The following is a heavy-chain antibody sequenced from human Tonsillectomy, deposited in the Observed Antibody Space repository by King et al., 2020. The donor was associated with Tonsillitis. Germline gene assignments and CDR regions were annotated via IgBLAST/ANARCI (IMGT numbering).Heavy chain of an antibody. Sequence: DVQLVESGGGLVKPGGSLRLSCATSGFTFINFDMNWVRQAPGEGLEWVSSISGNGKYIHYADSVKGRFTISRDNAEKSLHLQMNSLRAEDTAVYYCAKDKGACCYDEGRGSFDIWGQGTMVTVSS. D-gene: IGHD2-2*01. CDR3: AKDKGACCYDEGRGSFDI. CDR1: GFTFINFD. J-gene: IGHJ3*02. V-gene: IGHV3-21*01. CDR2: ISGNGKYI.